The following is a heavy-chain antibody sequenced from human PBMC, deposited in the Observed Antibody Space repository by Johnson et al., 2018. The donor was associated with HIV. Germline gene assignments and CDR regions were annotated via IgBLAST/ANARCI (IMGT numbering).Heavy chain of an antibody. J-gene: IGHJ3*02. CDR1: GFTFSTYT. Sequence: QEQLVESGGDVVQPGRSLRLSCAASGFTFSTYTMHWVRQAPGKGLEWVAVISFDENNKVSADSVKGRFTISRDNSKNTLFLHMNSLRTEDTAIYYCARVGVSGYDLAAFDIWGRGTMVTVSS. V-gene: IGHV3-30-3*01. D-gene: IGHD5-12*01. CDR2: ISFDENNK. CDR3: ARVGVSGYDLAAFDI.